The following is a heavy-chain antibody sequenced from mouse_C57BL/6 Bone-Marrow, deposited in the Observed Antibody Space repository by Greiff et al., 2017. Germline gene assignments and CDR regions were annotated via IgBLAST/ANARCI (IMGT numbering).Heavy chain of an antibody. CDR2: IYPGSGNT. V-gene: IGHV1-76*01. CDR1: GYTFPDYY. CDR3: AIIYYGYAMDY. Sequence: HVHVKPSWAELVRPGASVKLSCKASGYTFPDYYINWVKQRPGQGLEWIARIYPGSGNTYYNEKFKGKATLTAEKSSSTAYMQLSSLTSEDSAVYFCAIIYYGYAMDYWGQGTSVTVSS. J-gene: IGHJ4*01. D-gene: IGHD2-1*01.